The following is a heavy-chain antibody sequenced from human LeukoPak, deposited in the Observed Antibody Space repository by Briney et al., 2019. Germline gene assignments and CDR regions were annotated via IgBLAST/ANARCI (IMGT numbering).Heavy chain of an antibody. CDR1: GFTFSSYW. D-gene: IGHD2-15*01. CDR2: ISSSSSYI. CDR3: ARGGGGTRSDY. V-gene: IGHV3-21*01. J-gene: IGHJ4*02. Sequence: GGSLRLSCAASGFTFSSYWMSWVRQAPGKGLEWVSSISSSSSYIYYADSVKGRFTISRDNAKNSLYLQMNSLRAEDTAVYYCARGGGGTRSDYWGQGTLVTVSS.